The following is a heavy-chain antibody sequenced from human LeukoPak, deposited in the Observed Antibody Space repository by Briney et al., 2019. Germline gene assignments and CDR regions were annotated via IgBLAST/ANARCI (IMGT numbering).Heavy chain of an antibody. J-gene: IGHJ4*02. Sequence: PSQTLSLTCTVSGGSISSGDYYWTWIRQPAGQGLEWIGRINPSGSTDYNPSLKSRVTISVDTSKNQFSLKLTSVTAADTAVYYCARAQRWLPFTYWGQGTLVTVSS. CDR1: GGSISSGDYY. D-gene: IGHD6-19*01. CDR3: ARAQRWLPFTY. V-gene: IGHV4-61*02. CDR2: INPSGST.